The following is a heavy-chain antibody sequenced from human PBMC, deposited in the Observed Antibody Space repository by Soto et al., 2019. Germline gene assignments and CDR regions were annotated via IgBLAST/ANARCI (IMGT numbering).Heavy chain of an antibody. CDR3: AGRGGGHSSSWGGFDY. V-gene: IGHV1-69*06. CDR1: GGTFSSYA. J-gene: IGHJ4*02. Sequence: QVQLVQSGAEVKKPGSSVKVSCKASGGTFSSYAISWVRQAPGQGLEWMGGIIPICGTANYAQKFQGRVTITADKPTSTASMGLSRLRSEDTAVYYCAGRGGGHSSSWGGFDYWGQGTLVTVSS. D-gene: IGHD6-6*01. CDR2: IIPICGTA.